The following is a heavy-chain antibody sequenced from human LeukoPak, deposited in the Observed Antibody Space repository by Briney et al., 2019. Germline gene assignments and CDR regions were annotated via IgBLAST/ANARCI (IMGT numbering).Heavy chain of an antibody. D-gene: IGHD3-22*01. J-gene: IGHJ4*02. CDR2: IYYSGST. CDR3: ARDTLGDYDKNGFDY. V-gene: IGHV4-39*07. Sequence: SETLSLTCTVSGGSISSSSYYWGWIRQPPGKGLEWIGSIYYSGSTYYNPSLKSRVTISVDTSKNQFSLKLSSVTAADTAVYYCARDTLGDYDKNGFDYWGQGTLVTVSS. CDR1: GGSISSSSYY.